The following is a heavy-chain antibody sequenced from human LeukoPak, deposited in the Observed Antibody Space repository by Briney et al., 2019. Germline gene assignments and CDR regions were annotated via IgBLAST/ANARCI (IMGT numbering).Heavy chain of an antibody. D-gene: IGHD6-13*01. Sequence: PGGSLRLSCAASGFTFDDYAMHWVRQAPGKGLEWVSLISWEVDSTYYGGSVKGRFTISRDNAKNSLYLQMNSLRAEDTAVYYCARETTYSSSWHYYYYYYMDVWDKGTTVTVSS. CDR2: ISWEVDST. CDR3: ARETTYSSSWHYYYYYYMDV. V-gene: IGHV3-43D*03. CDR1: GFTFDDYA. J-gene: IGHJ6*03.